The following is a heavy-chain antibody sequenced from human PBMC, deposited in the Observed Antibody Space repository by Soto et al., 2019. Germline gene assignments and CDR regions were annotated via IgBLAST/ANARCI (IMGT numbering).Heavy chain of an antibody. CDR3: ASGRDDFWSGYYGRFDY. V-gene: IGHV4-39*01. J-gene: IGHJ4*02. D-gene: IGHD3-3*01. Sequence: PSETLSLTCTVSGGSISSSSYYWGWIRQPPGKGLEWIGSIYYSGSTYYNPSLKSRVTISVDTSKNQFSLKLSSVTAADTAVYCCASGRDDFWSGYYGRFDYWGQGTLVTVSS. CDR1: GGSISSSSYY. CDR2: IYYSGST.